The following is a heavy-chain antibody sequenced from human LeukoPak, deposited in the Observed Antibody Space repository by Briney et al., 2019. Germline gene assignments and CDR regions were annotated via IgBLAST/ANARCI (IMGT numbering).Heavy chain of an antibody. Sequence: GGSLRLSCAASGFTFSSYGIHWVRQAPGKGLEWVAFIRHDGSNKYYADSVKSRFTISRDNSKNTLYLQMNSLRAEDTAVYYCLSYCSSTSCYEINWFDPWGQGTLVTVSS. V-gene: IGHV3-30*02. CDR2: IRHDGSNK. J-gene: IGHJ5*02. CDR3: LSYCSSTSCYEINWFDP. D-gene: IGHD2-2*01. CDR1: GFTFSSYG.